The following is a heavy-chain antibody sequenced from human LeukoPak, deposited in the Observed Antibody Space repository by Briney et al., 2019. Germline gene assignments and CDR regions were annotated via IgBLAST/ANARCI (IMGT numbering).Heavy chain of an antibody. J-gene: IGHJ4*02. V-gene: IGHV3-7*03. CDR2: IRQDGSEK. CDR3: AGGAGWLIDY. Sequence: PGGSLRLSCAASGFSFGRHWMNWVHQAPGKGLEWVANIRQDGSEKNYVDSVKGRFTISRDNAKNSLFLQMDSLRAEDTAVYYCAGGAGWLIDYWGQGTLVTVSS. CDR1: GFSFGRHW. D-gene: IGHD3-16*01.